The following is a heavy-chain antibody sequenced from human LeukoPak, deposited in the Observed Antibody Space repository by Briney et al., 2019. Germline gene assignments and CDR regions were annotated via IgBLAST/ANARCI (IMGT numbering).Heavy chain of an antibody. CDR3: TKGDDYGASARLPKFNWFDP. CDR1: GFTFTTCA. CDR2: IRYDGNNK. V-gene: IGHV3-30*02. D-gene: IGHD4-17*01. Sequence: PGGPLRLSCAASGFTFTTCAMHWVRQAPGKGLEWVAYIRYDGNNKNYADSVKGRFTISRDNSKDMLYLQMNSLRPEDTAVYYCTKGDDYGASARLPKFNWFDPWGQGTLVTVSS. J-gene: IGHJ5*02.